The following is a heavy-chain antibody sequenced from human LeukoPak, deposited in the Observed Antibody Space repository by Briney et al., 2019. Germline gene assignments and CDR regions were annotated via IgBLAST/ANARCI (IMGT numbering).Heavy chain of an antibody. CDR3: VRRRGSGSYFHYFDH. J-gene: IGHJ4*02. D-gene: IGHD3-10*01. CDR1: GYSFTSYW. V-gene: IGHV5-51*01. CDR2: IYPGHSDI. Sequence: GESLKISCKGSGYSFTSYWIGWVRQQPGKGLEWLGIIYPGHSDIRYSPSFQGQVTISADTSITTAYLQRSSLKTSDTGIYYCVRRRGSGSYFHYFDHWGQGTLVTVSS.